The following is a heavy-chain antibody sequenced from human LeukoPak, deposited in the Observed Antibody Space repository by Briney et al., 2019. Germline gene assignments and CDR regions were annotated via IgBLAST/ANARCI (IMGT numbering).Heavy chain of an antibody. D-gene: IGHD1-26*01. V-gene: IGHV1-46*01. J-gene: IGHJ3*02. CDR2: INPSGGST. CDR3: AREMELIGGAFDI. CDR1: GYTFTGYY. Sequence: ASVKVSCKASGYTFTGYYMHWVRQAPGQGLEWMGIINPSGGSTSYARKFQGRVTMTRDTSTSTVYMELSSLRSEDTAVYYCAREMELIGGAFDIWGQGTMVTVSS.